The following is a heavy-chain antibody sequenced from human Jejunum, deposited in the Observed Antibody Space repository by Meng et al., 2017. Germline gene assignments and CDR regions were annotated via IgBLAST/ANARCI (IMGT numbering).Heavy chain of an antibody. CDR3: AKALTTDWCFDC. V-gene: IGHV3-23*01. CDR2: IRSDATT. Sequence: GESLKISCAASGFTLSNYGMVWVRQAPGKGLEWVSTIRSDATTVYADSVKGRFTISRDTSKNTVYLQMNSLIVDDTALYYCAKALTTDWCFDCWGRGTLVTVSS. J-gene: IGHJ4*02. D-gene: IGHD3-9*01. CDR1: GFTLSNYG.